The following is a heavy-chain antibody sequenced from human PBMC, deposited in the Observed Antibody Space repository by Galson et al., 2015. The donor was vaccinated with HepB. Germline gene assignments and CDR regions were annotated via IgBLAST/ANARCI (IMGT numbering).Heavy chain of an antibody. CDR2: LWYDGSNK. V-gene: IGHV3-33*01. Sequence: SLRLSCAASGFTFSSYGMHWVRQAPGKGLEWVAVLWYDGSNKYYADSVKGRFTISRDNSKNTLYLQMNSLRAEDTAVYYCAREYPDSSGYFTGYLNYWGQGTLVTVSS. CDR3: AREYPDSSGYFTGYLNY. J-gene: IGHJ4*02. D-gene: IGHD3-22*01. CDR1: GFTFSSYG.